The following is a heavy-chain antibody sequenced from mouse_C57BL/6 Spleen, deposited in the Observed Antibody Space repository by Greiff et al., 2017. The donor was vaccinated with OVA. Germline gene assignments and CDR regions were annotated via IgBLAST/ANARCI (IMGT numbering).Heavy chain of an antibody. D-gene: IGHD1-1*02. J-gene: IGHJ4*01. V-gene: IGHV1-82*01. CDR1: GYAFSSSW. CDR2: IYPGDGGT. Sequence: QVQLQQSGPELVKPGASVTISCKASGYAFSSSWMNWVKQRPGHGLEWIGPIYPGDGGTTYNGKFKGKATLTADKSSSTAYMQLSSLTSADSAVCFCPNTAVAVMDDWGQGTSVTVAS. CDR3: PNTAVAVMDD.